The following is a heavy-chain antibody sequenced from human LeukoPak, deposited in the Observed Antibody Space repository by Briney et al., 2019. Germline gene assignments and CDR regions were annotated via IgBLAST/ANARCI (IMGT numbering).Heavy chain of an antibody. J-gene: IGHJ4*02. Sequence: SETLSLTCTVSGGSISSYYWSWIRRPPGKGLEWIGYIYSSGSTNYNPSLKSRITISVDTSKNQFSLKLSSVTAADTAVYYCARFAYCGGHCWYYFDYWGQGSLVTVSS. CDR3: ARFAYCGGHCWYYFDY. V-gene: IGHV4-59*01. D-gene: IGHD2-21*02. CDR2: IYSSGST. CDR1: GGSISSYY.